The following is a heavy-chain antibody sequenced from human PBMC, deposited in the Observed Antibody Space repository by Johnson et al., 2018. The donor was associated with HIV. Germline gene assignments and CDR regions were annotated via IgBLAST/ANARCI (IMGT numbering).Heavy chain of an antibody. CDR1: GFTFSNNW. Sequence: VQLVESGGGLVQPGGSLRLSCRASGFTFSNNWMNWVRQAPGKGLEWVSVIYSGGSTYYADSVKGRFTLSRDNSKNTLYLQMNSLRAEDTAVYYCARDHRAYCGGDCYSDAFDTWGQGTVVTVSS. CDR2: IYSGGST. CDR3: ARDHRAYCGGDCYSDAFDT. J-gene: IGHJ3*02. V-gene: IGHV3-66*01. D-gene: IGHD2-21*02.